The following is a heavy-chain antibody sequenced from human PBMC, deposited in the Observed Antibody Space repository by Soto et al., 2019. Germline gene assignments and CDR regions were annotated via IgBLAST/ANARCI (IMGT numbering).Heavy chain of an antibody. Sequence: QVQLVQSGAEVKKPGASVKVSCKASGYTFTSYAMHWVRQAPGQRLEWMGWINAGNGNTKYSQKFQGRVTITRDTSASTAYMELSSLRSEDTAVYYCARAAVGMITFGGVSRYYYYYYMDVWGKGTTVTVSS. J-gene: IGHJ6*03. CDR1: GYTFTSYA. D-gene: IGHD3-16*01. CDR2: INAGNGNT. V-gene: IGHV1-3*01. CDR3: ARAAVGMITFGGVSRYYYYYYMDV.